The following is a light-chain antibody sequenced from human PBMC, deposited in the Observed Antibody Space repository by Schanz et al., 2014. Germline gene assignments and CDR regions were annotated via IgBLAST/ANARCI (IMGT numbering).Light chain of an antibody. CDR2: RNS. CDR1: SSNIGSNY. CDR3: AAWDDSLSGHVV. V-gene: IGLV1-47*01. J-gene: IGLJ2*01. Sequence: QSVLTQPPSASGTPGQRVTISCSGSSSNIGSNYVYWYQQVPGTAPKLLIYRNSQRPSGVSDRFSGSKSGTSASLAISGLRSEDGADYYCAAWDDSLSGHVVFGGGTKLTVL.